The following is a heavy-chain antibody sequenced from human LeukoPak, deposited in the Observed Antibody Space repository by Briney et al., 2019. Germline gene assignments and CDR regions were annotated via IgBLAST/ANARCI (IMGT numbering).Heavy chain of an antibody. Sequence: GESLKISCKSSGYSFSFYWITWVRQMPGEGLEWMGRIDPSDSYTNYSPSFEGHVTISADKSISTAYLQWSSLKASDTAMYYCASSHYYGSGSYYPTGGDAFDLWGQGTMVSVSS. CDR2: IDPSDSYT. CDR1: GYSFSFYW. CDR3: ASSHYYGSGSYYPTGGDAFDL. J-gene: IGHJ3*01. D-gene: IGHD3-10*01. V-gene: IGHV5-10-1*01.